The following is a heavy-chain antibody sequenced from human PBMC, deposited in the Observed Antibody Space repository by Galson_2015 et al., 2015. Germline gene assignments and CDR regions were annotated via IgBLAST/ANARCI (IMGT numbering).Heavy chain of an antibody. CDR3: ARDPRWTHAFDI. Sequence: SVKVSCKASGGTFSSYAISWVRQAPGQGLEWMGGIIPIFGTANYAQKFQGRVTITADESTSTAYMELSSLRSEDTAVYYCARDPRWTHAFDIWGQGTMVTVSS. D-gene: IGHD2-15*01. V-gene: IGHV1-69*13. CDR1: GGTFSSYA. CDR2: IIPIFGTA. J-gene: IGHJ3*02.